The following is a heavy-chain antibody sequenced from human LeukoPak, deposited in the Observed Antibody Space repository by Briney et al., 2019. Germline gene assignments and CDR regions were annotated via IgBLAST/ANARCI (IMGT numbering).Heavy chain of an antibody. D-gene: IGHD6-13*01. Sequence: LSETLSLTCTVSGGSISSSSYYWGWIRQPPGKGLEWIGSIYYSGSTYYNPSLKSRVTISVDTSKNQFSLKLSSVTAADTAVYYCARSPGAAGPLGYWGQGTLVTVSS. CDR1: GGSISSSSYY. CDR2: IYYSGST. V-gene: IGHV4-39*01. J-gene: IGHJ4*02. CDR3: ARSPGAAGPLGY.